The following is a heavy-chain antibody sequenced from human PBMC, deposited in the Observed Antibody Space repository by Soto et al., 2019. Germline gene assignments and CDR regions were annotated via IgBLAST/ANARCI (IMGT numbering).Heavy chain of an antibody. CDR2: ISAYNGNT. Sequence: QVPLVQSGAEVKKPGASVKVSCKASGYTFTSYGISWVRQAPGQGLEWMGWISAYNGNTNYAQKLQGRVTMTTDTSTSTAYMELRSLRSDDTAVYYCAREDGIQTYYYDNSAFDIWGQGTMVTVSS. D-gene: IGHD3-22*01. CDR1: GYTFTSYG. V-gene: IGHV1-18*01. CDR3: AREDGIQTYYYDNSAFDI. J-gene: IGHJ3*02.